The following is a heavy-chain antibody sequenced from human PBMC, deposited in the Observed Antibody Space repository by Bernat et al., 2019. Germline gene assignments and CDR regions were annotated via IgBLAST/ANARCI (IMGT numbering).Heavy chain of an antibody. CDR2: IFNDGSRI. CDR1: GFSISNYW. Sequence: EVQLVESGGGLVQPGGSLRLSCAASGFSISNYWMHWVRQAPGKGLVWVAGIFNDGSRITYADSVKGRFTIARDNAKNTLYLQMDSMSAEATAMYYCARGPDAGGYSYKDCWGQGILVTVSS. D-gene: IGHD5-18*01. CDR3: ARGPDAGGYSYKDC. J-gene: IGHJ4*02. V-gene: IGHV3-74*03.